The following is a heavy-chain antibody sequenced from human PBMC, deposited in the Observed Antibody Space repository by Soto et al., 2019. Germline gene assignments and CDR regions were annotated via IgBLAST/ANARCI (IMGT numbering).Heavy chain of an antibody. J-gene: IGHJ6*02. CDR2: SYYIGTT. D-gene: IGHD3-10*01. Sequence: QVQLQESGPGLVQPSETLSLTCTVSGGSVSTGSHYWTWIRQPPVKGLEWIGYSYYIGTTNYNPSLNSRVIISVDTSKNEFSLKLSSVTAADTAVYYCARGNLGSFGMDVWGQGTTVTVSS. CDR1: GGSVSTGSHY. CDR3: ARGNLGSFGMDV. V-gene: IGHV4-61*01.